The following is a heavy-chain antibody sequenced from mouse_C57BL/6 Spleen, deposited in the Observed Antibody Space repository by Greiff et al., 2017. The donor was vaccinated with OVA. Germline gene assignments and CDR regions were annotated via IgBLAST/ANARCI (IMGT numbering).Heavy chain of an antibody. J-gene: IGHJ3*01. D-gene: IGHD2-1*01. CDR2: LGPGSGST. CDR3: ARSYGNYSAWFAY. Sequence: QVQLQQSGAELVKPGASVKISCKASGYTFTDSYINWVKQRPGQGLEWIGKLGPGSGSTYYNEKFKGKATLTADKSSSTAYMQLSILTSEDSAVYFCARSYGNYSAWFAYWGQGTLVTVSA. V-gene: IGHV1-77*01. CDR1: GYTFTDSY.